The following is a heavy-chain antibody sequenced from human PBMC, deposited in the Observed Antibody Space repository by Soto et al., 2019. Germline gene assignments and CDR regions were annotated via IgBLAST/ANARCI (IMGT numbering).Heavy chain of an antibody. CDR3: ARHKTPYDSSGYYYGDGAFDI. J-gene: IGHJ3*02. D-gene: IGHD3-22*01. CDR2: IYYSGST. CDR1: GGSISSSSSY. V-gene: IGHV4-39*01. Sequence: SETLSLTCTVSGGSISSSSSYWGWICQRPGKGLEWIGSIYYSGSTYYNPSLKIRVTISVDTSKNQFSLKLSSVTAADTAVYYCARHKTPYDSSGYYYGDGAFDIWGQGTMVT.